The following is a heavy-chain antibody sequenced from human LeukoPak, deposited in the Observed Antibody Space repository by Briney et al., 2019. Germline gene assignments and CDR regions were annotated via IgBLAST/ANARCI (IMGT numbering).Heavy chain of an antibody. CDR1: GGSFSGYY. J-gene: IGHJ2*01. Sequence: SETLSLTCAVYGGSFSGYYWSWIRQPPGKGLEWIGEINHSGSTNYNPSLKSRVTISVDTSKNQFSLKLSSVTAADTAVYYCARLMDAAMVPWYFDLWGRGTLVTVSS. CDR3: ARLMDAAMVPWYFDL. D-gene: IGHD5-18*01. CDR2: INHSGST. V-gene: IGHV4-34*01.